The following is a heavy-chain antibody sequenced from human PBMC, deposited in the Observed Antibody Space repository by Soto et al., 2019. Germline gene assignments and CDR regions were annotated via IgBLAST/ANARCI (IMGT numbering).Heavy chain of an antibody. CDR1: GFTFSSYG. J-gene: IGHJ4*02. D-gene: IGHD3-16*02. V-gene: IGHV3-33*01. CDR3: ARGAGYIDY. Sequence: QVQLVESGGGVVQPGRSLRLSCAASGFTFSSYGMHWVRQAPGKGLEWVAVIWYDGSNKYYADSVKGRFTISRDNSKNTVYLQMNSLRAEDTAVYYCARGAGYIDYWGQGTLVTVSS. CDR2: IWYDGSNK.